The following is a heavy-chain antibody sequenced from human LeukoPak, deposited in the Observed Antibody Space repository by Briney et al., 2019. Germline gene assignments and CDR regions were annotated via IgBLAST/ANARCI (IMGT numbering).Heavy chain of an antibody. CDR1: GYTLTELS. V-gene: IGHV1-24*01. D-gene: IGHD3-10*01. CDR2: FDPEDGET. Sequence: ASVKVSCKVSGYTLTELSMHWVRQAHGKGLEWMGGFDPEDGETIYAQKFQGRVTMTEDTSTDTAYMELSSLRSEDTAVYYCATDYYGSGSYTHYWGQGTLVTVSS. J-gene: IGHJ4*02. CDR3: ATDYYGSGSYTHY.